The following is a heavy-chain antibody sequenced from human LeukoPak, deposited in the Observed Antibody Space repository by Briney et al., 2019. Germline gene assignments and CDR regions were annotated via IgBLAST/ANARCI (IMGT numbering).Heavy chain of an antibody. CDR1: GGSFSGYY. D-gene: IGHD3-22*01. CDR2: INHSGST. CDR3: ATLDGGETFYYDSSGYPPDY. Sequence: SETLSLTCAVYGGSFSGYYWSWIRQPPGKGLEWIGEINHSGSTNYNPSLKSRVTMSVDTSRNQFSLKLSSVTAADTAVYYCATLDGGETFYYDSSGYPPDYWGQGTLVTVSS. J-gene: IGHJ4*02. V-gene: IGHV4-34*01.